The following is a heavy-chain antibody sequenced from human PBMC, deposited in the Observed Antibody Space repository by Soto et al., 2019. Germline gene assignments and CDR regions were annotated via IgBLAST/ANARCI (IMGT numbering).Heavy chain of an antibody. Sequence: EVQLVESGGGLVQPGESLRLSCVTSGFSVSDHHMSWVRQAPGKGLEWVSLIKRGGTTSFADSVRGRFTISKDISKNTLYLQLNSLTSDDTALYYCASGYWNKGFFDYWGRGTLVSVSS. D-gene: IGHD1-1*01. J-gene: IGHJ4*02. CDR1: GFSVSDHH. CDR3: ASGYWNKGFFDY. CDR2: IKRGGTT. V-gene: IGHV3-66*01.